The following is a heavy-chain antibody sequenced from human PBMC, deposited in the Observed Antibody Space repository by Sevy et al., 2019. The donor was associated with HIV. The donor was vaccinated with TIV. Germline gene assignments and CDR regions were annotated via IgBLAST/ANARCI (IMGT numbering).Heavy chain of an antibody. CDR2: ISGSGGST. Sequence: GGSLRLSCAASGFTFSSYAMSWVRQAPGKGLEWVSAISGSGGSTYYADSVKGRFTISRDNSKNTLYLQMNSLRAEDTAVYYGAKDRESDSSGYYEVSVFDYWGQGTLVTVSS. V-gene: IGHV3-23*01. J-gene: IGHJ4*02. CDR3: AKDRESDSSGYYEVSVFDY. CDR1: GFTFSSYA. D-gene: IGHD3-22*01.